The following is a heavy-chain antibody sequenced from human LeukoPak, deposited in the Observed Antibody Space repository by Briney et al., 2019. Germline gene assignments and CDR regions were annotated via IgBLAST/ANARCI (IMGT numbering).Heavy chain of an antibody. CDR2: INHSGSN. D-gene: IGHD1-26*01. Sequence: SETLSLTCAVYGGSFSGYYWSWIRQPPGKGLEWIGEINHSGSNNYNPSLKSRVTISVDTSKNQFSLKLSSVTAADTAVYYCARGAPYSGSYYYYYMDVWGKGTTVTVSS. J-gene: IGHJ6*03. CDR3: ARGAPYSGSYYYYYMDV. V-gene: IGHV4-34*01. CDR1: GGSFSGYY.